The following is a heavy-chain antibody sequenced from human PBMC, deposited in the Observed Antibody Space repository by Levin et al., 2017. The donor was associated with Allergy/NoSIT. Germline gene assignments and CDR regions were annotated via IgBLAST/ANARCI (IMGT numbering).Heavy chain of an antibody. CDR1: GYTFTGYY. CDR2: INPNSGGT. CDR3: ARVVSTVLGDWFDP. J-gene: IGHJ5*02. V-gene: IGHV1-2*06. D-gene: IGHD3-10*01. Sequence: ASVKVSCKASGYTFTGYYMHWVRQAPGQGLEWMGRINPNSGGTNYAQKFQGRVTMTRDTSISTAYMELSRLRSDDTAGEYCARVVSTVLGDWFDPWGQGTLVTVSS.